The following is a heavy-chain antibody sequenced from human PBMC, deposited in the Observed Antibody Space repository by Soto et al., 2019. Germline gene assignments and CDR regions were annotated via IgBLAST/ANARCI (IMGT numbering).Heavy chain of an antibody. V-gene: IGHV4-30-2*01. CDR2: IYHNRNT. J-gene: IGHJ5*02. CDR3: ARVPSP. Sequence: SETLSLTCAVSGASISSGGYSWSWFRQPPGKGLEWIGYIYHNRNTYYNPSLKSRVTISVDRSKNQFSLKPSSVTAADTAMYYCARVPSPWGQGTLVTVS. CDR1: GASISSGGYS.